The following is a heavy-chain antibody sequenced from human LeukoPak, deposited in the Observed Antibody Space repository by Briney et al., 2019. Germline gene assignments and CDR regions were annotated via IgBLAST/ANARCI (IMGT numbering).Heavy chain of an antibody. CDR1: GFTFSDHY. CDR2: LSNTGSDS. V-gene: IGHV3-11*01. Sequence: PGGSLRLSCRASGFTFSDHYMTWVRQASGKGLEYISYLSNTGSDSFYADSVKGRFSISRDNAEESLYLQMNDLRAEDTAVYYCARGHWGLDYWGQGTLVTVSS. CDR3: ARGHWGLDY. D-gene: IGHD7-27*01. J-gene: IGHJ4*02.